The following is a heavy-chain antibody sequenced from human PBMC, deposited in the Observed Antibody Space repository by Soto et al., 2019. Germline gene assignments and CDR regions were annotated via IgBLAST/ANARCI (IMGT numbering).Heavy chain of an antibody. D-gene: IGHD1-26*01. V-gene: IGHV4-4*07. CDR1: SGSVSTYY. CDR3: ARSDGSDNFGS. J-gene: IGHJ4*02. CDR2: IFINGNT. Sequence: SDTLSLTCTVSSGSVSTYYWSWIRHPAGKCLEWIGRIFINGNTNYNPSLRSRVTMSVDTSKGQFSLNLTSVTAADTAVYFCARSDGSDNFGSWGRGILVTVFS.